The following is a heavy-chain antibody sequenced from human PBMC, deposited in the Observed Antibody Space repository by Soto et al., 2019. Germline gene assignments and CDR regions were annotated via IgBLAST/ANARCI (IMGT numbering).Heavy chain of an antibody. CDR2: VWFDGSIQ. J-gene: IGHJ4*02. CDR3: ARVDFGGNSYYFDY. V-gene: IGHV3-33*01. Sequence: GGSLRLSCVASGFTFSDYGIHWVRQAPDKGLERVAVVWFDGSIQYYGDSVKGRFTISRDNSNNTVDLQMNNLRAEDTAVYYCARVDFGGNSYYFDYWGQGTPVTVS. CDR1: GFTFSDYG. D-gene: IGHD1-7*01.